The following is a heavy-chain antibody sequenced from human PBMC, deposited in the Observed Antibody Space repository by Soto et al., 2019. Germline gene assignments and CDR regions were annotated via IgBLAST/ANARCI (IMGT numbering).Heavy chain of an antibody. V-gene: IGHV4-30-4*01. CDR1: GVSVTNGDYY. J-gene: IGHJ5*02. Sequence: SETLSLTCAVSGVSVTNGDYYWTWMRQSPGKGLEWIGNFYYTETTNYNPSLNGRLSISIDTSRNQFSLQLTSVTAADTAIYYCGRQRRGGYCFDPWGQGTLVTVSS. CDR3: GRQRRGGYCFDP. CDR2: FYYTETT.